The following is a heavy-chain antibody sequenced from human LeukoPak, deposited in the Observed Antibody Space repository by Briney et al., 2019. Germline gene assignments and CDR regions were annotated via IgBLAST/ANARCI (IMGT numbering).Heavy chain of an antibody. Sequence: GGSLRLSCAASGFTVTRNYMTWVRQAPGKGLEWVSVIGSGSVDKHYADTVRGRFDISRDNSKNRLFLQMNSLRVEDSGVYYCAKRVPLTALDSWGQGTLVTVSS. D-gene: IGHD3-3*01. CDR3: AKRVPLTALDS. CDR1: GFTVTRNY. CDR2: IGSGSVDK. V-gene: IGHV3-53*01. J-gene: IGHJ5*01.